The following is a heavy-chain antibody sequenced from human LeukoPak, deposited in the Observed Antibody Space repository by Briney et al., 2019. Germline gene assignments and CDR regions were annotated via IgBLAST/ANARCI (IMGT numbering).Heavy chain of an antibody. V-gene: IGHV4-4*02. CDR2: IYHSGST. D-gene: IGHD3-22*01. J-gene: IGHJ3*02. CDR1: GGSISSHNW. Sequence: PSETLSLTCAVSGGSISSHNWWSWVRPPPGKGLEWIGEIYHSGSTNYNPSLKSRVTISVDKSKNQFSLKLSSVTAADTAVYYCAGVSSWYDSSGRDTFDIWGQGTMVTVSS. CDR3: AGVSSWYDSSGRDTFDI.